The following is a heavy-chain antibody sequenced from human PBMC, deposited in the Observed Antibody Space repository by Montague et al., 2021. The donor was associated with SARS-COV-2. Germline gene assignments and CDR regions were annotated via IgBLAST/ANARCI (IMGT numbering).Heavy chain of an antibody. CDR2: ISYDGSKK. J-gene: IGHJ5*02. D-gene: IGHD3-10*01. CDR1: GFNFNNYG. Sequence: SLRLSCAASGFNFNNYGMHWVRQTPGRGLEWMAVISYDGSKKYYADSLRGRFTISRDNSEKTLFLQTTGLRPEDTAVYYCARATALLWFGEGKTAFDPWGQGTLVTVSS. CDR3: ARATALLWFGEGKTAFDP. V-gene: IGHV3-30*03.